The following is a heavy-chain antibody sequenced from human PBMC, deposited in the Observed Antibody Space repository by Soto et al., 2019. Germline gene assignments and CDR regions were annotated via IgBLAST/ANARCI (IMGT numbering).Heavy chain of an antibody. CDR1: GYRFTNHV. V-gene: IGHV1-18*01. Sequence: GASVKVSCKASGYRFTNHVISWVLQAPGQGLEWMGWISGNDGKTKYARKFQGRVTMTTDTSTTTAYLEVRSLRSDDTAVYYCARDFYPLAYYFDYWGQGTLVTVSS. CDR3: ARDFYPLAYYFDY. J-gene: IGHJ4*02. CDR2: ISGNDGKT.